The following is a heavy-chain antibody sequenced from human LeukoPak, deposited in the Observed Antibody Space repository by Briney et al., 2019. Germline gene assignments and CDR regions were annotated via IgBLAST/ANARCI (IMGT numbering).Heavy chain of an antibody. Sequence: SETLSLTCAVSGYSISSGYYWGWIRQPPGKGLEWIGSIYHSGSTYYNPSLKSRVTISVDTSKNQSSLKLSSVTAADTAVYYCARLPPLYSSGDYWGQGTLVTVSS. J-gene: IGHJ4*02. D-gene: IGHD6-25*01. CDR1: GYSISSGYY. CDR3: ARLPPLYSSGDY. V-gene: IGHV4-38-2*01. CDR2: IYHSGST.